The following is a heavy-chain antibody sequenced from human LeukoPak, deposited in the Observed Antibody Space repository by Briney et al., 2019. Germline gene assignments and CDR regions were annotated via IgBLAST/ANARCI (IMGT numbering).Heavy chain of an antibody. J-gene: IGHJ5*02. CDR3: ARGPQRWYARYNWFDP. D-gene: IGHD4-23*01. CDR2: IYHSGST. V-gene: IGHV4-38-2*02. Sequence: KPSETLSLTCTVSGYSISSGYYWGWIRQPPGKGLEWIGSIYHSGSTYYNPSLKSRVTISVDTSKNQFSLKLSSVTAADTAVYYCARGPQRWYARYNWFDPWGQGTLVTVSS. CDR1: GYSISSGYY.